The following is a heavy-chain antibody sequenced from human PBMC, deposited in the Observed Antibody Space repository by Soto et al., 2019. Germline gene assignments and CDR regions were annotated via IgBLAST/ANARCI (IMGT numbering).Heavy chain of an antibody. CDR1: GYTFNDYA. Sequence: ASVKVSCKASGYTFNDYAITWVRQAPGQGLEWVGWISASIGHTNYAQSFEGRVSVTTDRSPTTAYMELRSLRYDDTAVYYCGRTSYCSGGTCTNWFDPWG. CDR2: ISASIGHT. CDR3: GRTSYCSGGTCTNWFDP. D-gene: IGHD2-15*01. J-gene: IGHJ5*02. V-gene: IGHV1-18*01.